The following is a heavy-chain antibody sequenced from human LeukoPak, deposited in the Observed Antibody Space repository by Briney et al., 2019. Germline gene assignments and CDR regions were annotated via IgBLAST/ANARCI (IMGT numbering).Heavy chain of an antibody. D-gene: IGHD2-15*01. J-gene: IGHJ6*03. CDR3: ARGDRIVVVVAATTSYYYYMDV. Sequence: ASVKVSCKASGYTFTSYYMHWVRQAPGQGLEWMGIINPSGGSTSYAQKFQGRVTITRNTSISTAYMELSSLRSEDTAVYYCARGDRIVVVVAATTSYYYYMDVWGKGTTVTVSS. CDR1: GYTFTSYY. CDR2: INPSGGST. V-gene: IGHV1-46*01.